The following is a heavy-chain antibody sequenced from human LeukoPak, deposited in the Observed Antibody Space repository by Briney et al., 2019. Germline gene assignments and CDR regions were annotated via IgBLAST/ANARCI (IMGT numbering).Heavy chain of an antibody. D-gene: IGHD1-26*01. Sequence: PGGSLRLSCAASGFTFSNNAMSWVRQAPGKGLEWVSTISTGGGGTYYADSVKGRFTISRDTSKNTLYLQMNSLRADDTAVYYCARGGSYVHYWGQGTLVTVSS. V-gene: IGHV3-23*01. J-gene: IGHJ4*02. CDR2: ISTGGGGT. CDR1: GFTFSNNA. CDR3: ARGGSYVHY.